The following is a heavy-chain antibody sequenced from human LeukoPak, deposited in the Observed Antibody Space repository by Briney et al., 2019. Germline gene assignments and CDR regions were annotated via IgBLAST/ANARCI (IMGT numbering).Heavy chain of an antibody. V-gene: IGHV1-2*02. CDR2: INPNSGGT. Sequence: ASVKVSCKASGYTFTGYYMHWVRQAPGQGLEWMGWINPNSGGTNYAQKFQGRVTMTRDTSISTAYMELRSLRSDDTAVYYCARDRHIWFGELQYWGQGTLVTVSS. CDR3: ARDRHIWFGELQY. CDR1: GYTFTGYY. J-gene: IGHJ4*02. D-gene: IGHD3-10*01.